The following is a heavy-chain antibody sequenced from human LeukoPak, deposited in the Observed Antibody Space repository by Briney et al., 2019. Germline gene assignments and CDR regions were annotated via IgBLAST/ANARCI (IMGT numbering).Heavy chain of an antibody. V-gene: IGHV1-2*02. J-gene: IGHJ4*02. CDR1: GYTFTGYY. CDR2: INPNSGGT. Sequence: ASVTVSCKASGYTFTGYYMHRVRQAPGQGLEWMGWINPNSGGTNYAQKFQGRVTMTRDTSISTAYMELSRLRSDDTAVYYCARVGIYDFWSGYYVYWGQGTLVTVSS. CDR3: ARVGIYDFWSGYYVY. D-gene: IGHD3-3*01.